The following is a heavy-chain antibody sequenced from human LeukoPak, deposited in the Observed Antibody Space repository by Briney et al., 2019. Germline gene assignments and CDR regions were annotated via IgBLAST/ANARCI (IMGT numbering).Heavy chain of an antibody. V-gene: IGHV3-23*01. CDR1: GFTFSSYA. CDR3: AKSVWTTYFYYYYMDV. D-gene: IGHD2-8*01. Sequence: GGSLRLSCAASGFTFSSYAMSWVRQAPGKGLEWVSASSGSGDSTYFGDSVKGRFITSRDNSKNTLYLHMNSLRVEDTAIYYCAKSVWTTYFYYYYMDVWGKGTTVSISS. J-gene: IGHJ6*03. CDR2: SSGSGDST.